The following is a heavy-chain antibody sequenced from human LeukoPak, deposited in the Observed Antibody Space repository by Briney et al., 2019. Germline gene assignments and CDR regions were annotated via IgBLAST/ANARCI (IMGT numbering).Heavy chain of an antibody. V-gene: IGHV1-18*01. CDR2: ISAYNGNT. J-gene: IGHJ4*02. Sequence: GASVKVSCKASGYTFTSYGISWVRQAPGQGLEWMGWISAYNGNTNYAQKLQGRVTMTTDTSTSTAYMELRSLRSDDTVVYYCARSLGSYYYDSSGYDPDFDYWGQGTLVTVSS. CDR1: GYTFTSYG. D-gene: IGHD3-22*01. CDR3: ARSLGSYYYDSSGYDPDFDY.